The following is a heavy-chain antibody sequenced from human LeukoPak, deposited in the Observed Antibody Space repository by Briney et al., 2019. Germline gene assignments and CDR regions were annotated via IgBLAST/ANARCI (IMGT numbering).Heavy chain of an antibody. D-gene: IGHD1-14*01. CDR1: GFSFSSYW. V-gene: IGHV3-74*01. J-gene: IGHJ4*02. CDR2: ISSDGSDT. CDR3: ARDQTQTGPTTVDH. Sequence: GGSLRLSCVASGFSFSSYWMHWVRHGPGKGLMWVARISSDGSDTKYGDSVKGRFTISRDNAKNTLYLQMNSLRAEDTAVYYCARDQTQTGPTTVDHWGQGTQVTVSS.